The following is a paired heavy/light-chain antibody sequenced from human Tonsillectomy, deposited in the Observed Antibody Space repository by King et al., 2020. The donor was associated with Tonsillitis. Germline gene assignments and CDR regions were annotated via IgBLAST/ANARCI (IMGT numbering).Heavy chain of an antibody. CDR3: ARAWEYNYGSGSYISDY. CDR1: GFTFSDYY. V-gene: IGHV3-11*01. J-gene: IGHJ4*02. CDR2: ISSSGDTR. D-gene: IGHD3-10*01. Sequence: QVQLVESGGGLVKPGGSLRLSCAASGFTFSDYYMSWIRQAPGKGLEWVSWISSSGDTRYYGDSVKGRFTISRDNAKNSVDLQMNSLRAEDTAVYYCARAWEYNYGSGSYISDYWGQGILVTVSS.
Light chain of an antibody. CDR2: AAS. CDR3: QQSYSSWWT. Sequence: DIQMTQSPSSLSASVGDRVTITCRASQSINIYLNWYQQKPGKAPKLLIYAASSLQSGVPSRFSGSGSGTDFTLTISRLQPEDFATYYCQQSYSSWWTFGQGTKVEIK. V-gene: IGKV1-39*01. J-gene: IGKJ1*01. CDR1: QSINIY.